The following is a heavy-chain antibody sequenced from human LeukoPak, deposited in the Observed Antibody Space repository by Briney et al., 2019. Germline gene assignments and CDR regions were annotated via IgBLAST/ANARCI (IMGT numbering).Heavy chain of an antibody. CDR3: AKSNGYGLVDI. V-gene: IGHV4-38-2*02. Sequence: SETLSLTCTVSGYSISSGNYWDWIRQPPGKGLEWIGSIYHSGSTYYSPSLKSRVTISVDTSKNQFSLKLSSVTAADTAVYYCAKSNGYGLVDIWGQGTMVTVSS. CDR2: IYHSGST. D-gene: IGHD3-10*01. J-gene: IGHJ3*02. CDR1: GYSISSGNY.